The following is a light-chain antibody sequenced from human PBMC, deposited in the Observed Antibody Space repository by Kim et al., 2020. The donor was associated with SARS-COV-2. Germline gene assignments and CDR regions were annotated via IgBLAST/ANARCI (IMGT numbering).Light chain of an antibody. V-gene: IGLV3-21*04. J-gene: IGLJ3*02. Sequence: APGKTARLTWGGNDIGSKSVHWYQQKPGQAPLLVIYYDSRRPSGIPERFSGSNSGNTAALTISGVEAGDEADYYCQVWDSSTDQRVFGGGTRLTVL. CDR1: DIGSKS. CDR3: QVWDSSTDQRV. CDR2: YDS.